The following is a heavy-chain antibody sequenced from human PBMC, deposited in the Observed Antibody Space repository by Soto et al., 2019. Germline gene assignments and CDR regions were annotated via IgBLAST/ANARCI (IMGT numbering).Heavy chain of an antibody. CDR1: GGSFGNSA. Sequence: QVQLVQSGAEVKKPGSSVKVSCKASGGSFGNSAINWVRQTPGQGLEWLGGFIPVYRTLNYAQKFQGRVTITAAESTGTAYMTVSSLASDDTAVYYCATGVIWIGYFTVDSWGQGTRVTVSS. CDR2: FIPVYRTL. J-gene: IGHJ4*02. D-gene: IGHD3-3*01. V-gene: IGHV1-69*01. CDR3: ATGVIWIGYFTVDS.